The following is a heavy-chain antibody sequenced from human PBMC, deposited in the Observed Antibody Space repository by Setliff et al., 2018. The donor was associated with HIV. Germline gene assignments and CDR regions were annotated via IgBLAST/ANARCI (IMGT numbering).Heavy chain of an antibody. D-gene: IGHD2-15*01. Sequence: SVKVSCKASGGTLSNYAISWVRQAPGQGLGWVGGIIPFVNIANYAQKFQGRVTMTADKSTSTVYMELRSLRSEDTAVYFCASWAENCSGGSCYSTPWGQGTMVT. J-gene: IGHJ3*01. CDR1: GGTLSNYA. CDR2: IIPFVNIA. CDR3: ASWAENCSGGSCYSTP. V-gene: IGHV1-69*10.